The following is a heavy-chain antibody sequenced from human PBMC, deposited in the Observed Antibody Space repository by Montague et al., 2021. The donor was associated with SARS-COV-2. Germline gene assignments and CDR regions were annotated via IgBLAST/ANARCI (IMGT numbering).Heavy chain of an antibody. CDR3: AHPRAYCSVTTCYRNWNFGL. Sequence: PALVKPTQTLTLTCTFSGFSLKTSGEGVGWIRQSPGKAPEWLALIYWSDDKNYSSSLKSRLTISKDTSKNQVVLSMTNMGPVDTATYYCAHPRAYCSVTTCYRNWNFGLWGRGSLVTVSS. CDR2: IYWSDDK. CDR1: GFSLKTSGEG. D-gene: IGHD2-2*01. V-gene: IGHV2-5*01. J-gene: IGHJ2*01.